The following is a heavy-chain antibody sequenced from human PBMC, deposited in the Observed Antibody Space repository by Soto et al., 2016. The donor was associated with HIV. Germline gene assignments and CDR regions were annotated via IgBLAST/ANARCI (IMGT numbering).Heavy chain of an antibody. Sequence: LQLQESGPGLVKPSETLSLTCTVSGGSISIDTFYWGWIRQPPGKGLEWLGSIYYSGKAYYNPSLKSRVAISVDTSQDQFSLKLNSVTAADTALYYCARLGKTAYSPFDYWGQGSLVTVSS. CDR2: IYYSGKA. CDR3: ARLGKTAYSPFDY. CDR1: GGSISIDTFY. J-gene: IGHJ4*02. V-gene: IGHV4-39*01. D-gene: IGHD3-9*01.